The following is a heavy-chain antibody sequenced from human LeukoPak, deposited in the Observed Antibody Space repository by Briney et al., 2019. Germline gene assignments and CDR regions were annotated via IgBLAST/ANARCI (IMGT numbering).Heavy chain of an antibody. V-gene: IGHV4-59*12. Sequence: KPSETLSLTCTVSGGSISSYYWSWIRQPPGKGLEWIGYIYYSGSTNYNPSLKSRVTISVDTSKNQFSLKLSSVTAADTAVYYCARVAVAGIFDYWGQGTLVTVSS. CDR3: ARVAVAGIFDY. J-gene: IGHJ4*02. D-gene: IGHD6-19*01. CDR1: GGSISSYY. CDR2: IYYSGST.